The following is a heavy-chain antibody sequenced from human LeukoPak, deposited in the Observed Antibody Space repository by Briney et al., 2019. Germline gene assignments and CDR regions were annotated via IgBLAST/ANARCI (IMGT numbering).Heavy chain of an antibody. J-gene: IGHJ4*02. D-gene: IGHD3-10*01. CDR3: ARDRHHRFGELFP. Sequence: GGSLRLSCAASGLTVSSSYMSWVRQAPGKGLEWVSSISSSISYIYYADSVKGRFTISRDNAKNSLYLQMNSLRAEDTAVYYCARDRHHRFGELFPWGQGTLVTVSS. CDR1: GLTVSSSY. CDR2: ISSSISYI. V-gene: IGHV3-21*06.